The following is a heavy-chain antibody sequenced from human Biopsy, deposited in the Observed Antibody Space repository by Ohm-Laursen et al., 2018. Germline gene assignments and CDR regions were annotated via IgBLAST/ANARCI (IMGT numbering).Heavy chain of an antibody. CDR1: GFSISINY. CDR2: SNSGGST. CDR3: ARGRGGLAPLDD. J-gene: IGHJ4*02. Sequence: SLRLSCSASGFSISINYMSWVRQAPGKGLEWISVSNSGGSTYYADSVKDRFTISRDNSNNAVFLQMNSLRADGTAVYYCARGRGGLAPLDDWGPGTLVTVSS. V-gene: IGHV3-66*01.